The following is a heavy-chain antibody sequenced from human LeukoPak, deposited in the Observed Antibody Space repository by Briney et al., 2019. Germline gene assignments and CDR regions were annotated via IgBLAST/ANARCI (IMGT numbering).Heavy chain of an antibody. V-gene: IGHV3-48*01. CDR1: GFIFSSYS. CDR3: ARARKYSSSWYYFDY. J-gene: IGHJ4*02. CDR2: ISSSSNTI. D-gene: IGHD6-13*01. Sequence: GGSLRLSCAASGFIFSSYSMNWVRQAPGKGLEWVSYISSSSNTIYYADSVKGRFTISRDNAKNSLCLQMNSLRAEDTAVYYCARARKYSSSWYYFDYWGQGTLVTVSS.